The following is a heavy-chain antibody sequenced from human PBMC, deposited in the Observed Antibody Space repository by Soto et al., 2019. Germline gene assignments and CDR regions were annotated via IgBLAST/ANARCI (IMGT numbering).Heavy chain of an antibody. Sequence: GGSLRLSCAASGFTLSGYAMDWVRQAPGKELEYVSGISSNGVGTYYANSVQGRFTISRDNAKNTVYLQMGSLRPEDMAVYYFARRARRDFYYMVVWGKGTTGTVSS. V-gene: IGHV3-64*01. D-gene: IGHD6-6*01. J-gene: IGHJ6*03. CDR3: ARRARRDFYYMVV. CDR1: GFTLSGYA. CDR2: ISSNGVGT.